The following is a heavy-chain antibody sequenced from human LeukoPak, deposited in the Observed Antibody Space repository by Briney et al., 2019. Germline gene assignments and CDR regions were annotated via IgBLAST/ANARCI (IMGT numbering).Heavy chain of an antibody. Sequence: ASVKVSCKASGYTFTGYYMHWVRQAPGQGLEWMGRINPNSGGTNYAQKFQGRVTMTRDTSISTAYMELSRLRSDDTAVYYCARGDLTSIAARISFDYWGQGTLVSFSS. CDR2: INPNSGGT. J-gene: IGHJ4*02. D-gene: IGHD6-6*01. CDR1: GYTFTGYY. V-gene: IGHV1-2*06. CDR3: ARGDLTSIAARISFDY.